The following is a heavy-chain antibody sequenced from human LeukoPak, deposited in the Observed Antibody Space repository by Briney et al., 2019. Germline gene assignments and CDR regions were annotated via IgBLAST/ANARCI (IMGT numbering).Heavy chain of an antibody. CDR1: GGTFSSYA. V-gene: IGHV1-69*13. Sequence: SVKVSCKASGGTFSSYAISWVRQAPGQGLEWMGGIIPIFGTANYAQKFQGRVAITADESTSTAYMELSSLRSEDTAVYYCAVGYGSGVTLPYYYYYGMDVWGQGTTVTVSS. CDR3: AVGYGSGVTLPYYYYYGMDV. CDR2: IIPIFGTA. J-gene: IGHJ6*02. D-gene: IGHD3-10*01.